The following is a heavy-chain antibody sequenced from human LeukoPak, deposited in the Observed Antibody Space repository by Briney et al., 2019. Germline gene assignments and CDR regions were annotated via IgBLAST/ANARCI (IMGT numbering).Heavy chain of an antibody. J-gene: IGHJ3*02. CDR1: GFTFSSYS. CDR3: ARDGILWWGADAFDI. V-gene: IGHV3-48*01. Sequence: GGSLRLSCAASGFTFSSYSMNWVRQAPGKGLEWVSYISSSSSTIYYADSVKGRFTISRDNAKNSLYLQMNSLRAEDTAVYYCARDGILWWGADAFDIWGQGTMVTVSS. CDR2: ISSSSSTI. D-gene: IGHD2-21*01.